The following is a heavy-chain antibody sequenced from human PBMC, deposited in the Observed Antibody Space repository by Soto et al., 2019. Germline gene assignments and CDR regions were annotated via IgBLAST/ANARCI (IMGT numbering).Heavy chain of an antibody. J-gene: IGHJ4*02. V-gene: IGHV1-69*01. D-gene: IGHD3-22*01. Sequence: QVQLVQSGAEVKKPGSSVKVSCKASGGTFSSYTITWVRQAPGQGLEWMGGITPMFGTPNYAQKFRGRVTTTAEESPSTAYMELSSLRSEDTAMYFCARDGTLYDSRAYYYLYWGQGTLVTVSS. CDR2: ITPMFGTP. CDR1: GGTFSSYT. CDR3: ARDGTLYDSRAYYYLY.